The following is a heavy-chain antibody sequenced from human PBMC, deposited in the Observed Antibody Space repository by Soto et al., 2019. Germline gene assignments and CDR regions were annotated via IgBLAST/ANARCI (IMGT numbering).Heavy chain of an antibody. J-gene: IGHJ4*02. V-gene: IGHV3-30*18. Sequence: GGSLRLSCAASGFTFTSFGIHWVRQAPGKGLEWVAVVSYDGIDENYADSVKGRFSISRDNSKNTVYLQMNSLRGEDTTVYYCAKGSVRLRPTGGYSFDYWGQGTLVTVSS. CDR2: VSYDGIDE. D-gene: IGHD2-21*01. CDR1: GFTFTSFG. CDR3: AKGSVRLRPTGGYSFDY.